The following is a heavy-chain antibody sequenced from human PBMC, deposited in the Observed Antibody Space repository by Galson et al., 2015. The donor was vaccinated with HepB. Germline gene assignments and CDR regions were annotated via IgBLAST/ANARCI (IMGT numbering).Heavy chain of an antibody. J-gene: IGHJ3*02. CDR1: GLTFRNLW. Sequence: SLRLSCAASGLTFRNLWMSWVRQAPGKGLEWVGHIKSAHHGGTTDYGAPVKGRFTISRDDSKSTVYLQVNSLKTEDTARYYCATDVPFTGGGALHIWGQGTMVTVSP. D-gene: IGHD3-16*01. CDR2: IKSAHHGGTT. V-gene: IGHV3-15*01. CDR3: ATDVPFTGGGALHI.